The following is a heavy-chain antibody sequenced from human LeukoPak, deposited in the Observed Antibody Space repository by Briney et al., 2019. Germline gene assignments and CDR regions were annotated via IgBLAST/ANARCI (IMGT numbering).Heavy chain of an antibody. CDR2: IRSKPSGYTT. CDR1: GFDFSGFY. D-gene: IGHD2-15*01. Sequence: GGSLRLSCAASGFDFSGFYMHWVRQAAGGGLEWVGLIRSKPSGYTTVYAASLKGRFTISRDDSKNTAYLRMNRLEAEDTAVYYCTRQDCSGGSCSNADYWGQGTLVTVSS. V-gene: IGHV3-73*01. CDR3: TRQDCSGGSCSNADY. J-gene: IGHJ4*02.